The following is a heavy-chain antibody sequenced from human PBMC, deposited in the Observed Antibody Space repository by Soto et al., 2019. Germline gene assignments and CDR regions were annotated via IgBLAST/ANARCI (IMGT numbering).Heavy chain of an antibody. Sequence: HPGGSLRLSCAASGFTFSSYWMSWVRQAPGRGLEWVANIKQDGSQKYFVDSVKGRFTISRDNAKNSLYLQMNSLRAEDTAVYYCARALVRGSDAFDIWGRGTMVTVSS. V-gene: IGHV3-7*04. D-gene: IGHD3-10*01. CDR1: GFTFSSYW. J-gene: IGHJ3*02. CDR2: IKQDGSQK. CDR3: ARALVRGSDAFDI.